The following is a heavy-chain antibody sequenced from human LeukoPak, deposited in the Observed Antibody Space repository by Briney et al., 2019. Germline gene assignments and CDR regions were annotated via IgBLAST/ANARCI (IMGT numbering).Heavy chain of an antibody. Sequence: GSLRLSCAASGFPFSSYSMTWVRQPPGKGLEWIGEINHSGSTNYNPSLKSRVTISVDTSKNQFSLKLSSVTAADTAVYYCASQDEQWLSDYWGQGTLVTVSS. V-gene: IGHV4-34*01. CDR1: GFPFSSYS. CDR3: ASQDEQWLSDY. CDR2: INHSGST. J-gene: IGHJ4*02. D-gene: IGHD6-19*01.